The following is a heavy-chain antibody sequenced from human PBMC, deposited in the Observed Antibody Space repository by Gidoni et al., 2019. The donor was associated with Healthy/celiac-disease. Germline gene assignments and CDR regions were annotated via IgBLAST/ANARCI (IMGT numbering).Heavy chain of an antibody. CDR2: ISYDGSNK. Sequence: QVQLVESGGGVVQPGSALRLACAAAGVTFSSYGMHWVRQDPGKGLEWVAVISYDGSNKYYADSVKGRFTISRDNSKNTLYLQMNSLRAEDTAVYYCAKEVEDYYDSSGYTYFQHWGQGTLVTVSS. D-gene: IGHD3-22*01. J-gene: IGHJ1*01. V-gene: IGHV3-30*18. CDR3: AKEVEDYYDSSGYTYFQH. CDR1: GVTFSSYG.